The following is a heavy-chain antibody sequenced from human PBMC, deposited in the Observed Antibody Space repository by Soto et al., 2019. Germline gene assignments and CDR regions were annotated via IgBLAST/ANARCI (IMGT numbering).Heavy chain of an antibody. V-gene: IGHV4-34*01. CDR2: INHSGST. D-gene: IGHD2-15*01. Sequence: SETLSLTCAVYGGSFSGYYWSWIRQPPGKGLEWIGEINHSGSTNYNPSLKSRVTISVDTSKNQFSLKLSSVTAADTAVYYCARGGGGGYCSGGSCYSTYYYGMDVWGQGTTVTVSS. J-gene: IGHJ6*02. CDR1: GGSFSGYY. CDR3: ARGGGGGYCSGGSCYSTYYYGMDV.